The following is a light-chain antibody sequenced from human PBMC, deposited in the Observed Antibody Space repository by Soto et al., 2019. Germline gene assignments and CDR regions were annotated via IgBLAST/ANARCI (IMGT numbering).Light chain of an antibody. CDR1: SSDVGGYNY. CDR2: EVS. J-gene: IGLJ2*01. V-gene: IGLV2-14*01. Sequence: QSVLTQPASVSGSPGQSITISCTGTSSDVGGYNYVSWYQQHPSKAPKLMNYEVSHRPAGGSNRFSGSKSGNTSALTISGLQAEDEADYYASSYTNSSPVVFGGGTKLTVL. CDR3: SSYTNSSPVV.